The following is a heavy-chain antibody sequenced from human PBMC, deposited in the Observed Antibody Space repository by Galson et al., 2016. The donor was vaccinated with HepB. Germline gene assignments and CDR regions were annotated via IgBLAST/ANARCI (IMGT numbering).Heavy chain of an antibody. D-gene: IGHD3-10*01. CDR2: TYHSGST. Sequence: ETLSLTCAVSGTSIDSTNWWSWVRQPPGEGLEWIGHTYHSGSTDYHPSLKSRVTISVDTSKNQFSLKLSSVTAADTAVYYCARDQYRFRSLTLPFTYYYGSGSYDYWGQGTLVTVSS. CDR1: GTSIDSTNW. V-gene: IGHV4-4*02. CDR3: ARDQYRFRSLTLPFTYYYGSGSYDY. J-gene: IGHJ4*02.